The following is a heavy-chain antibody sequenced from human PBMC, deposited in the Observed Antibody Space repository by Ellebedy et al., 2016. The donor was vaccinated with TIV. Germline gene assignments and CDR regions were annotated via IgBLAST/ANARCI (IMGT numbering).Heavy chain of an antibody. CDR1: GYTFTKYD. D-gene: IGHD4-17*01. CDR2: ISTGNSNI. J-gene: IGHJ4*02. CDR3: ARPHDYGDYYFDY. V-gene: IGHV1-18*04. Sequence: ASVKVSCKASGYTFTKYDISWVRQAPGQGLEWIGWISTGNSNINVAQKVQGRLTMGTDASTATAYMELTGLTSDDTAVYFCARPHDYGDYYFDYWGQGTLVTVSS.